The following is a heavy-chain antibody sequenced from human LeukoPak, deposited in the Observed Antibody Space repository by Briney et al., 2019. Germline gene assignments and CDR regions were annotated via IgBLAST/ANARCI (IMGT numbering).Heavy chain of an antibody. D-gene: IGHD5-18*01. Sequence: GGSLRLSCAASGFTFSNCAMNWVRQSPGKGLEWVSGISGTGDRTYMADSVKGRFSISRDNSKNILYLQMNSLRVDDTATYYCAKDVRGFSRPLDYWGQGTLVTVSS. V-gene: IGHV3-23*01. J-gene: IGHJ4*02. CDR1: GFTFSNCA. CDR2: ISGTGDRT. CDR3: AKDVRGFSRPLDY.